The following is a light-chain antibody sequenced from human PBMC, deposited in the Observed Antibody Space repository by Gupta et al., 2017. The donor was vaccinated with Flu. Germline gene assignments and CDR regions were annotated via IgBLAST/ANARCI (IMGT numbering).Light chain of an antibody. CDR2: GAS. V-gene: IGKV3-15*01. CDR1: QSVSSN. CDR3: QHENNCPGT. Sequence: DIVMTQSPATLSVSPGERATISCRASQSVSSNLAWYQQKPGQAPRLLVYGASTRASGVPSRFSGSGSGTEFTLTISSRQSEDFAVYYCQHENNCPGTFGQGTKVEIK. J-gene: IGKJ1*01.